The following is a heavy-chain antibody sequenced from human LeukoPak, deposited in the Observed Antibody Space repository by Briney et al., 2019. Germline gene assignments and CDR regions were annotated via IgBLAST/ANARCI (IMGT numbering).Heavy chain of an antibody. V-gene: IGHV3-30*18. CDR2: ISYDGGNK. CDR3: AKELPSSVVLYYFDY. CDR1: GFTFSSYG. Sequence: GGSLRLSCAASGFTFSSYGMHWVRQAPGKGLEWVAVISYDGGNKYYADSVKGRFTISRDNSKNTLYLQMNSLRAEDTAVYYCAKELPSSVVLYYFDYWGQGTLVTVSS. J-gene: IGHJ4*02. D-gene: IGHD2/OR15-2a*01.